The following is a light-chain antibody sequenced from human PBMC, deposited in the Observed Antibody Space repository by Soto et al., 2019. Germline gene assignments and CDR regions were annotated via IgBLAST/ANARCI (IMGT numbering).Light chain of an antibody. J-gene: IGKJ4*01. Sequence: EVVLTQSPGTLSLSPGERATVSCRASQSVRRNLAWYQQKPGQAPRLLIYGASTRATGIPARFSGSGSGTDFALTISGLQSEDFAVYYCQQYNDWASGLTFGGGTKVDIK. CDR3: QQYNDWASGLT. V-gene: IGKV3-15*01. CDR1: QSVRRN. CDR2: GAS.